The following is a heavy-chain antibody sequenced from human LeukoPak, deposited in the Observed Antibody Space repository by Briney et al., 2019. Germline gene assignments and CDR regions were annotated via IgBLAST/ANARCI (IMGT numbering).Heavy chain of an antibody. CDR3: VRDDGHSYQYASRTYYYDAFDI. CDR1: GFTLSNYW. D-gene: IGHD3-10*01. V-gene: IGHV3-7*01. Sequence: PGGSLRLSCAASGFTLSNYWMTWVRQAPGKGLEWVANINRDESDKHYVDSVEDRFTISRDNAKNSLYLQMNSLRAEDTAVYYCVRDDGHSYQYASRTYYYDAFDIWGQGTVVTVSS. CDR2: INRDESDK. J-gene: IGHJ3*02.